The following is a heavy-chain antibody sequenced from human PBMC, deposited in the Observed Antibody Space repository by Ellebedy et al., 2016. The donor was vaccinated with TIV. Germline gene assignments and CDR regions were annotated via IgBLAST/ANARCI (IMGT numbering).Heavy chain of an antibody. D-gene: IGHD1-26*01. CDR2: VNTHKGNT. CDR1: SYTLSNYG. J-gene: IGHJ1*01. CDR3: TRDDRLSGSYYWAYFQY. V-gene: IGHV1-18*01. Sequence: ASVKVSXKASSYTLSNYGISWVRHGPGQGLEWMGWVNTHKGNTNYAPKFRDRLTVTIDTSTSTAYMELRSLGSDDTAVYYCTRDDRLSGSYYWAYFQYWGQGTLVTVSS.